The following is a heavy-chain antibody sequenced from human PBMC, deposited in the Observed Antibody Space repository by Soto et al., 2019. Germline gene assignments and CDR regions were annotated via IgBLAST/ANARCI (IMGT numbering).Heavy chain of an antibody. CDR2: ISGSGGST. V-gene: IGHV3-23*01. Sequence: PGGSLRLSCAASGFTFSSYAMSWVRQAPGKGLEWVSAISGSGGSTYYADSVKGRFTISRDNSKNTLYLQMNSLRAEDTAVYYWAGNYYGSGTLGSWGQGTLVTVSS. J-gene: IGHJ5*02. CDR3: AGNYYGSGTLGS. CDR1: GFTFSSYA. D-gene: IGHD3-10*01.